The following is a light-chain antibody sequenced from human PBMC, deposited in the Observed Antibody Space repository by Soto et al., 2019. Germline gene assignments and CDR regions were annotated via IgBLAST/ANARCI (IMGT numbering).Light chain of an antibody. V-gene: IGKV1-5*01. CDR3: QQYTNTNNPWM. CDR2: DAS. Sequence: DIQVTQSPPTLSASVGDRVTLTCRASQAISTWMAWYQQKPGKAPKLLVYDASTLQSGVASRFSGSGSGTEFTLIISGLQPDDSATYYCQQYTNTNNPWMFGQGTKVEI. CDR1: QAISTW. J-gene: IGKJ1*01.